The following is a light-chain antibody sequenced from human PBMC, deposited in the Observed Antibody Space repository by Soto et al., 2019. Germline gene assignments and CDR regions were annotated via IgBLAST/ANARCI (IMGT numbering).Light chain of an antibody. CDR3: QQHDKWPFT. V-gene: IGKV3-15*01. CDR2: GTS. Sequence: EIVMTQSPATLSVSPGERATLSCRASQSVSSNLAWYQQKPGQAPRLLIYGTSTRATGIPARLSGSGSGTDFTLTISSLQDEDFAVYYCQQHDKWPFTFGQGIRLDIK. J-gene: IGKJ2*01. CDR1: QSVSSN.